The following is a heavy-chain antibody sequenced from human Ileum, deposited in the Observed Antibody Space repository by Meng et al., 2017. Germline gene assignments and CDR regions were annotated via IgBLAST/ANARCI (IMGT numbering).Heavy chain of an antibody. Sequence: GESLKISCAASGFIFSNYAMSWVRQAPGKGLEWVSAISGSGDGKYYADSVKGRFIIFRDNYKNTLYLQMYSLRADDAAIYYCAKERAPLGFDYWGQGTQVT. CDR2: ISGSGDGK. V-gene: IGHV3-23*01. CDR1: GFIFSNYA. CDR3: AKERAPLGFDY. J-gene: IGHJ4*02.